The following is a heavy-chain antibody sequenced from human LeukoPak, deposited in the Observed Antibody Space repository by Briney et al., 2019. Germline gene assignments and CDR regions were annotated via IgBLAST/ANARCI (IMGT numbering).Heavy chain of an antibody. J-gene: IGHJ3*02. V-gene: IGHV3-23*01. D-gene: IGHD3-22*01. Sequence: GGSLRLSCAASGFTFSSFAMSWVRQAPGKGLEWVSSISGSGGSTYYADSVKGRFTISRDNSKNTLYLQMNSLRAEDTAVYYCANSPSVVVITSRRYDAFDIWGQGTMVTVSS. CDR2: ISGSGGST. CDR1: GFTFSSFA. CDR3: ANSPSVVVITSRRYDAFDI.